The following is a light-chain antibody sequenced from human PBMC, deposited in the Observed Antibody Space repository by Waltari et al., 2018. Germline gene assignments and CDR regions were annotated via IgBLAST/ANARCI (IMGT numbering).Light chain of an antibody. V-gene: IGLV4-69*01. CDR2: VNSDGSH. J-gene: IGLJ3*02. Sequence: QLVLTQSPSASASLGASVKLTCTLSSGHSSNVIAWHQQQAEKGSRYLMKVNSDGSHSKGDKIPDRFSGSSSGAERYLTISNLQSEDEADYYCQTGGHGTWVFGGGTKLTVL. CDR3: QTGGHGTWV. CDR1: SGHSSNV.